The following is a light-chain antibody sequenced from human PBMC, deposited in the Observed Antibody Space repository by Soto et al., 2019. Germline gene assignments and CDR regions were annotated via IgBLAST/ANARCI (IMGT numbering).Light chain of an antibody. V-gene: IGLV2-11*01. Sequence: QSALTQPRSVSGSPGQSVTISCTGPTIDVDSSNYVSWYQQHPGKAPKLMIYDVSERPSGVPDRFSGSKSGSTASLTISGLQAEDEDDYYCCSYATTFYVFGSGTKLTVL. CDR1: TIDVDSSNY. CDR2: DVS. CDR3: CSYATTFYV. J-gene: IGLJ1*01.